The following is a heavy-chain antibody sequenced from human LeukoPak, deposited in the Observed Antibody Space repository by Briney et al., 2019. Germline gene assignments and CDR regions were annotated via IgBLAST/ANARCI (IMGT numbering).Heavy chain of an antibody. CDR1: GGSISSYY. Sequence: SESLSLTCTVSGGSISSYYWSWIRQPPGKGLEWIGYIYYSGSTNYNPSLKSRVTISVDTSKNQFSLKLSSVTAADTAVYYCAREAGSGSGLTWGQGTLVTVSS. D-gene: IGHD3-10*01. J-gene: IGHJ5*02. V-gene: IGHV4-59*12. CDR2: IYYSGST. CDR3: AREAGSGSGLT.